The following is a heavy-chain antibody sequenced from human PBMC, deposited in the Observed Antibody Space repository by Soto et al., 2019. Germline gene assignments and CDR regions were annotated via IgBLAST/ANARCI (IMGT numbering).Heavy chain of an antibody. Sequence: PWGSLRLSCAASGFTFSSCAIIWFRHSAWKGLEWVSAISGSGGRTYCADSVKGRFTISRDNSKNTLYLQMNSLRAEDTAVYYCAKGSGYSSSSRDAFDIWGQGTMVTVS. D-gene: IGHD6-6*01. CDR2: ISGSGGRT. J-gene: IGHJ3*02. CDR1: GFTFSSCA. V-gene: IGHV3-23*01. CDR3: AKGSGYSSSSRDAFDI.